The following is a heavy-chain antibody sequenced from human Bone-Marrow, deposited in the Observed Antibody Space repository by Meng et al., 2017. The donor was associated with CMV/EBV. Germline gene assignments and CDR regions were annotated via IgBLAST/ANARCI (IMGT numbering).Heavy chain of an antibody. Sequence: QVQLQESGPGLVNPSETLSLTCTVSGGSVSSGSYYWSWIRQPPGKGLEWIGYIYYSGSTNYNPSLKSRVTISVDTSKNQFSLKLSSVTAADTAVYYCARDRPYFDYWGQGTLVTVSS. V-gene: IGHV4-61*01. CDR2: IYYSGST. J-gene: IGHJ4*02. CDR1: GGSVSSGSYY. CDR3: ARDRPYFDY.